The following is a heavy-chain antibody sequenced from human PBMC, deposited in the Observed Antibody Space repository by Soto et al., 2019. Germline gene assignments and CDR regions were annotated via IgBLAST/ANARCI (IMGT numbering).Heavy chain of an antibody. CDR1: GFTFSLYG. V-gene: IGHV3-33*01. CDR3: ARGLRGISFYGMDV. Sequence: HVKLVESGGGVVQPGRSLRLSCAASGFTFSLYGMHWVRQAPGKGLEWVAVIWYDGSNKFYADSVKGRFTISRDNSKNTLYLQMNSLRDEDTAVYYCARGLRGISFYGMDVWGQGTTVIVSS. D-gene: IGHD3-16*01. J-gene: IGHJ6*02. CDR2: IWYDGSNK.